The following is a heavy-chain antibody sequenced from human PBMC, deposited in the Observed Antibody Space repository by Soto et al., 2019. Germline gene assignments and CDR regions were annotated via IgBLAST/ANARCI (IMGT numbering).Heavy chain of an antibody. Sequence: GGSLRLSCAASGFSFSSYWMTWVRQAPGKGLEWVANIKQDESKKSYLDSVRGRFTISRDNAKNTLYLHMNSLRPEDTAVYYCARDVSPGSSGWYLDAFEIWGQGTVVTVSS. CDR1: GFSFSSYW. J-gene: IGHJ3*02. V-gene: IGHV3-7*05. CDR3: ARDVSPGSSGWYLDAFEI. D-gene: IGHD6-13*01. CDR2: IKQDESKK.